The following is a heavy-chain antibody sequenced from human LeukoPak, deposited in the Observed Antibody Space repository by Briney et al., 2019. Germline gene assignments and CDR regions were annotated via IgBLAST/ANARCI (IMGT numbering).Heavy chain of an antibody. V-gene: IGHV4-59*01. CDR2: VYYSGGT. D-gene: IGHD5-18*01. J-gene: IGHJ4*02. CDR1: GGSISSYH. Sequence: PSETLSLTCTASGGSISSYHWSWIRQPPGKGLEWIGYVYYSGGTNYNPSLKSRVTISVDMSKNQFSLKLSSVTAADTAVYYCARVGTPMVTVDYWGQGTLVTVSS. CDR3: ARVGTPMVTVDY.